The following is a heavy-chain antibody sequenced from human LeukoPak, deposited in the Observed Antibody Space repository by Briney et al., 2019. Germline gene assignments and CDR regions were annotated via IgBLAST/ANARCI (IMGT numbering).Heavy chain of an antibody. J-gene: IGHJ4*02. CDR2: ISYDGSNK. Sequence: PGRSLRLSCAASGFTFSSYGMHWVRKAPGKGLEWVAVISYDGSNKYYADSVKGRFTISRDNSKNTLYLQMNSLRAEDTAVYYCAKGIAVAGFDYWGQGTLVTVSS. V-gene: IGHV3-30*18. CDR1: GFTFSSYG. CDR3: AKGIAVAGFDY. D-gene: IGHD6-19*01.